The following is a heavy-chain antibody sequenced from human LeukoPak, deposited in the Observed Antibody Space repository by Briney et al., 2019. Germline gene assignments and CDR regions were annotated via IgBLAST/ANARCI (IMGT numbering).Heavy chain of an antibody. CDR1: GCTFSSYA. D-gene: IGHD2-21*01. J-gene: IGHJ6*03. Sequence: SSVKVSCKASGCTFSSYAISWVRQAPGQGLEWMGGIIPIFGTANYAQKFQGRVTITADESTSPAYMELSSLRSEDTAVYSCARDRDSYRGGDCYSGYYYYYMDVWGKGTTVTVCS. CDR2: IIPIFGTA. V-gene: IGHV1-69*01. CDR3: ARDRDSYRGGDCYSGYYYYYMDV.